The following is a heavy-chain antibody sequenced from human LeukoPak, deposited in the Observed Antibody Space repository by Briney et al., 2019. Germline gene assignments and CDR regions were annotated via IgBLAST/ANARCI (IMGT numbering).Heavy chain of an antibody. CDR2: IYHSGST. J-gene: IGHJ6*03. V-gene: IGHV4-4*02. D-gene: IGHD3/OR15-3a*01. Sequence: PSETLSLTCAVSGGSISSSNWWSWVRQPPGKGLEWIGEIYHSGSTNYNPSLKSRVTISVDKSKNQFSLKLSSVTAADTAVYYCAREESYPGLDYYYYYYMDVWGKGTTVTVSS. CDR1: GGSISSSNW. CDR3: AREESYPGLDYYYYYYMDV.